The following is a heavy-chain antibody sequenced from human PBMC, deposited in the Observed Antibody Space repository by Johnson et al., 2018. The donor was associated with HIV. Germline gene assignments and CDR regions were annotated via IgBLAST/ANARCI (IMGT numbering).Heavy chain of an antibody. CDR2: ISYDGSNK. J-gene: IGHJ3*02. V-gene: IGHV3-30*04. CDR1: GFTFSSYA. Sequence: QVQLVESGGGVVQPGRSLRLSCAASGFTFSSYAMHWVRQAPGKGLEWVAVISYDGSNKYYADSVKGRFTISRDNSKNTLYLQMNSLRAEDTAVYYCARDHTNSGWGASDIWGRGTMVTVSS. CDR3: ARDHTNSGWGASDI. D-gene: IGHD1-26*01.